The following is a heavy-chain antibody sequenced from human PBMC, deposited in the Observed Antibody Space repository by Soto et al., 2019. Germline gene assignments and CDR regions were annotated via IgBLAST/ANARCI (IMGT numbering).Heavy chain of an antibody. CDR1: GFSLTTSGVG. CDR2: IYWDDDK. D-gene: IGHD3-3*01. J-gene: IGHJ4*02. Sequence: QITLNESGPTGVRPTETLTLTCRFSGFSLTTSGVGVGWIRQSPGKAPEWLALIYWDDDKRYSASLKSRLTITKDTSKHQVVLTVSDLDPTDTATYYCAHRVLRTVFGLVTTTAIYFDFWGQGTPVAVSS. CDR3: AHRVLRTVFGLVTTTAIYFDF. V-gene: IGHV2-5*02.